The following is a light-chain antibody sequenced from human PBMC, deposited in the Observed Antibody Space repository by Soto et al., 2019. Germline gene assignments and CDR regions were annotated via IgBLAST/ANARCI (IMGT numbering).Light chain of an antibody. CDR2: GSS. Sequence: IQMTQSPSFVSASVGASVTITCRASQVIRSCLAWYQVKPGKAPKLLIYGSSYPESGVPSKFSASESGTHFTLTTNSLQPADFASYYCQQLSSFPLTSGGGTTVEI. CDR3: QQLSSFPLT. CDR1: QVIRSC. V-gene: IGKV1-12*01. J-gene: IGKJ4*01.